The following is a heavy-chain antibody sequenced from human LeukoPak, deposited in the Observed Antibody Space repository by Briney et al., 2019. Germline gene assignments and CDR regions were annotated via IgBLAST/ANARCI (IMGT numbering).Heavy chain of an antibody. CDR3: ARDLKSGYMDS. V-gene: IGHV3-33*01. J-gene: IGHJ4*02. CDR1: GFTFSNYG. D-gene: IGHD3-3*01. CDR2: IYSDGSNK. Sequence: PGRSLRLSCAASGFTFSNYGIHWVRQAPGKGLEWVAVIYSDGSNKYFVDSVKGRFTISRDDSRSTVFLQMNSLRVEDTAVFYCARDLKSGYMDSWGQGTLVTVSS.